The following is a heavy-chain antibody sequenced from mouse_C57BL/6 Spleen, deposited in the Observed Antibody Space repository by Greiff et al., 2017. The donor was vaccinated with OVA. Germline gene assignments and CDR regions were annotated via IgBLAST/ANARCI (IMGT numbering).Heavy chain of an antibody. Sequence: EVQLQQSGPELVKPGASVKMSCKASGYTFTDYNMHWVKQSHGKSLEWIGYINPNNGGTSYNQKFKGKATLTVNKSSSTAYMELRSLTSEDSAVYYCARTPHYYGSSWYYFDYWGQGTTLTVSS. D-gene: IGHD1-1*01. CDR3: ARTPHYYGSSWYYFDY. V-gene: IGHV1-22*01. J-gene: IGHJ2*01. CDR2: INPNNGGT. CDR1: GYTFTDYN.